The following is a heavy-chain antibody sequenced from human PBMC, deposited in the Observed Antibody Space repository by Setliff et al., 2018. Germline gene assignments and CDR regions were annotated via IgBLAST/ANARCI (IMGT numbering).Heavy chain of an antibody. CDR3: ARRAQLQLGVPAAIGLDY. J-gene: IGHJ4*02. V-gene: IGHV3-48*03. Sequence: PGGSLRLSCAASGFTFSSYEMNWVRLAPGKGLEWVSSISSSGNTIYYADSVKGRFTISRDNAKNSLYLQMNSLRAEDTAAYYCARRAQLQLGVPAAIGLDYWGQGTLVTVSS. D-gene: IGHD2-2*01. CDR1: GFTFSSYE. CDR2: ISSSGNTI.